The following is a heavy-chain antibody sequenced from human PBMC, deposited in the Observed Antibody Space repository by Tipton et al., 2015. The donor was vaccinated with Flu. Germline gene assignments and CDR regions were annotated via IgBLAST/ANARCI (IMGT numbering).Heavy chain of an antibody. J-gene: IGHJ4*02. CDR1: GYSISSGYY. Sequence: TLSLTCTVSGYSISSGYYWGWIRQHPGKGLEWIGSIYHSGSTYYNPSLKSRVTISVDTSKNQFSLKLSSVTAADTAVYYCERADLGWFGELFSGQEGFYYGGQGTLVTVSS. CDR2: IYHSGST. D-gene: IGHD3-10*01. CDR3: ERADLGWFGELFSGQEGFYY. V-gene: IGHV4-38-2*02.